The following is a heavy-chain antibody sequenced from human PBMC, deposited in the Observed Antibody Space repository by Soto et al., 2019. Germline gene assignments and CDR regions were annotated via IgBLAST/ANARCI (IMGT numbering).Heavy chain of an antibody. V-gene: IGHV3-48*02. J-gene: IGHJ4*02. Sequence: DVQLVESGGGLVKPGGSLRLSCAASGFNFHTYTMTWVRQAPGKGLEWVSYISGTRETIFYADPVKGRFTISQDNSKNPTFMQLNSVRDEEAAAYYWATGFCRKGNCHFTHWGQGTLVTVSS. CDR3: ATGFCRKGNCHFTH. D-gene: IGHD2-15*01. CDR1: GFNFHTYT. CDR2: ISGTRETI.